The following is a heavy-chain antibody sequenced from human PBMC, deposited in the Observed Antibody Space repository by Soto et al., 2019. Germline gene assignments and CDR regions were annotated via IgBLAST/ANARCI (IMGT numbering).Heavy chain of an antibody. V-gene: IGHV4-34*01. Sequence: LSLTCAVFGGSFSDSYWSWIRQSPEKGLEWIGEITNSGSTYYNPSLKSRVTISGDTSKNRFSLEVRSVTAADTAVYFCARGRTAIATRRFDSWGHGTLVTVSS. CDR3: ARGRTAIATRRFDS. D-gene: IGHD1-1*01. J-gene: IGHJ5*01. CDR1: GGSFSDSY. CDR2: ITNSGST.